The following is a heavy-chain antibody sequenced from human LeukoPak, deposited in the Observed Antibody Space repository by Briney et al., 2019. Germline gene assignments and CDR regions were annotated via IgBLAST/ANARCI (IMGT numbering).Heavy chain of an antibody. V-gene: IGHV4-39*01. Sequence: PSETLSLTRTVSGGSISSSSYYWGWIRQPPGKGLEWIGSIYYSGSTYYNPSLKSRVTISVDTSKNQFSLKLSSVTAADTAVYYCARRWRSSGYYYTPKNDAFDIWGQGTMVTVSS. D-gene: IGHD3-22*01. J-gene: IGHJ3*02. CDR1: GGSISSSSYY. CDR3: ARRWRSSGYYYTPKNDAFDI. CDR2: IYYSGST.